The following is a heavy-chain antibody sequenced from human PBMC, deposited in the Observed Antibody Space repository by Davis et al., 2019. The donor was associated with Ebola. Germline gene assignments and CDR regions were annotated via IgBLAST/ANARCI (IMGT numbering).Heavy chain of an antibody. CDR3: ARDQRALLHLWYFDL. CDR2: IYYSGST. V-gene: IGHV4-30-4*08. J-gene: IGHJ2*01. Sequence: SETLSLTCTVSGGSISDSSYYWSWIRQPPGKGLEWIGYIYYSGSTYYNPSLKSRVTISVDTSKNQFSLRLSSVTAADTAVYYCARDQRALLHLWYFDLWGRGTLVTVSS. CDR1: GGSISDSSYY. D-gene: IGHD2-15*01.